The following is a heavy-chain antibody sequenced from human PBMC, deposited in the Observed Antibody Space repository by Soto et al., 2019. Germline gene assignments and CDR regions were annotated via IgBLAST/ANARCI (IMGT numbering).Heavy chain of an antibody. J-gene: IGHJ3*01. CDR1: GFSLSASEVG. V-gene: IGHV2-5*02. Sequence: QITLKESGPTLVKPTQTLTLTCTFSGFSLSASEVGVGWIRQPPGKALEWLALIYGDDEKLYSPSLKSRLTITKDTAKNQVVLTMTKMDPLDTATYYCAQSKWELLRAFEVWGQGTKVTVSS. D-gene: IGHD1-26*01. CDR3: AQSKWELLRAFEV. CDR2: IYGDDEK.